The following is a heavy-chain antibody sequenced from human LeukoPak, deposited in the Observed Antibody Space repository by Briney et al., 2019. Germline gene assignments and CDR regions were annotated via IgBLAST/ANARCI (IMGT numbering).Heavy chain of an antibody. D-gene: IGHD3-9*01. CDR2: IYYSGST. CDR1: GGSISSSSYY. CDR3: ARAGVLRYFDWSTIHDAFDI. Sequence: SETLSLTCTVSGGSISSSSYYWGWIRQPPGKGLEWIGSIYYSGSTYYNPSLKSRVTISVDTSKNQFSLKLSSVTAADTAVYYCARAGVLRYFDWSTIHDAFDIWGQGTMVTVSS. J-gene: IGHJ3*02. V-gene: IGHV4-39*01.